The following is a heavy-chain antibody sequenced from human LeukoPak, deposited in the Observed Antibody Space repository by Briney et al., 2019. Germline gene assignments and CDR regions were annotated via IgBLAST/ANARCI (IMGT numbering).Heavy chain of an antibody. D-gene: IGHD3-22*01. CDR3: ARHYYDSSGYYYSSKNYFDS. CDR1: GDSIRSYY. V-gene: IGHV4-59*08. J-gene: IGHJ4*02. CDR2: IYFTGST. Sequence: PSETLSPTCTVSGDSIRSYYWSWIRQAPGKGLEWIGYIYFTGSTKYNPSPKSRVTIAVDTSENQLSLKLNSVTAADTAVYYCARHYYDSSGYYYSSKNYFDSWGQGSLVTVSS.